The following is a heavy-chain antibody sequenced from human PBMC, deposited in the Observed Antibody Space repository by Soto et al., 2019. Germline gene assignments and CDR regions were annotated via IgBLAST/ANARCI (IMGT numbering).Heavy chain of an antibody. Sequence: SETLSLTCTVSGGSISSYYWSWIRHPPGKGLEWIGYIYYSGSTNYNPSLKSRVTISVDTSKNQFSLKLSSVTAADTAVYYCARVGSSGWYGYYYYYGMDVWGQGTTVTVSS. CDR3: ARVGSSGWYGYYYYYGMDV. J-gene: IGHJ6*02. D-gene: IGHD6-19*01. V-gene: IGHV4-59*01. CDR1: GGSISSYY. CDR2: IYYSGST.